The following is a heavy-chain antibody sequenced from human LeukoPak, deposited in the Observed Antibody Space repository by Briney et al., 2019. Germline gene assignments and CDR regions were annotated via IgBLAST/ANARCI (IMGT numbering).Heavy chain of an antibody. Sequence: GGSLRLSCAASGFTFSSYWMTWVRQAPGKGLEWVANIKQDGSDKYYVDSVKGRFTISRDNAENSLYLQMNSLRDEDTAVYYCARAEEQRWGYVDYWGQGTLVTVSS. D-gene: IGHD5-24*01. CDR1: GFTFSSYW. CDR2: IKQDGSDK. CDR3: ARAEEQRWGYVDY. V-gene: IGHV3-7*04. J-gene: IGHJ4*02.